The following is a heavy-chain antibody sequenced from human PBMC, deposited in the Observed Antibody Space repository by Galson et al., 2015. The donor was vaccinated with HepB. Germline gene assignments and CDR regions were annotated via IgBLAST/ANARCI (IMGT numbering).Heavy chain of an antibody. CDR3: AKGIGWFDP. J-gene: IGHJ5*02. CDR1: GLSFSGHA. D-gene: IGHD2-21*01. V-gene: IGHV3-23*01. CDR2: IHFSGDKR. Sequence: SLRLSCAVSGLSFSGHAMSWVRQAPGKGLEWASGIHFSGDKRYYGDSVRGRFTISRDNSKNTLYLQMNNLRAEDTAVYYCAKGIGWFDPWGQGTLVTVSS.